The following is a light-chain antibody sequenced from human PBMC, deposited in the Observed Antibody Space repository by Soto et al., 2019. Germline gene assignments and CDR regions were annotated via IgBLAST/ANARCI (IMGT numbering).Light chain of an antibody. CDR2: GAS. J-gene: IGKJ4*02. CDR3: QQYNNWPLT. CDR1: QSVAGN. Sequence: EIVMTQSPATLSVSPGERATLSCRASQSVAGNLAWYQQKPGQAPRLLMYGASTRATGIPARFSGSGSGTEFTLTITGLQSDDFGVFCCQQYNNWPLTVGGGTKVEIK. V-gene: IGKV3-15*01.